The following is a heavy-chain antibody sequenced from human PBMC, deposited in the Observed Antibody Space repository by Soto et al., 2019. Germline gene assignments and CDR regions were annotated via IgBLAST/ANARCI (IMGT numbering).Heavy chain of an antibody. V-gene: IGHV4-59*01. CDR2: IFNSGTT. CDR1: GGSTSRSH. Sequence: SETLSVTCTVSGGSTSRSHWSWIRQPPGKGLEWIGSIFNSGTTSYNPSLKSRVTISVDTSKNQFSLKLSSVTAADTAVYYCARKNDYYDYWGQGTRVTVSS. J-gene: IGHJ4*02. CDR3: ARKNDYYDY.